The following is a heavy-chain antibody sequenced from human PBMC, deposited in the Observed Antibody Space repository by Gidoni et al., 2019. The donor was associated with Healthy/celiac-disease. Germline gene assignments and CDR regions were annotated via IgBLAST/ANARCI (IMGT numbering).Heavy chain of an antibody. CDR2: IYSGGST. Sequence: EVQLVESVGGLIQPGGSLSLSCAASGFTVSSNYMSWVRQAPGKGLEWVSVIYSGGSTYYADSVKGRFTISRDNSKNTLYLQMNSLRAEDTAVYYCARDCSGGSCYQNWGQGTLVTVSS. V-gene: IGHV3-53*01. J-gene: IGHJ4*02. CDR3: ARDCSGGSCYQN. D-gene: IGHD2-15*01. CDR1: GFTVSSNY.